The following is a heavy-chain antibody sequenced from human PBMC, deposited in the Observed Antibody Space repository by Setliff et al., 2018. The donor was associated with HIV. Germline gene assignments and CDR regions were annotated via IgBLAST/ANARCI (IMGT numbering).Heavy chain of an antibody. CDR2: IYYSGST. V-gene: IGHV4-59*08. Sequence: SETLSLTCTVSGGSISSYYWSWIRLPPGKGLEWIGYIYYSGSTNYNPSLKSRVTISVDTSRNQFSLKLSSVTAADTAVYYCANSLLRGSRYAFDIWGQGTMVNRLL. CDR1: GGSISSYY. D-gene: IGHD3-10*01. CDR3: ANSLLRGSRYAFDI. J-gene: IGHJ3*02.